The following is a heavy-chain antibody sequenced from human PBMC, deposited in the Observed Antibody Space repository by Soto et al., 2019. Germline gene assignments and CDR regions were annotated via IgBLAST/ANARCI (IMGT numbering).Heavy chain of an antibody. Sequence: SVKVSCKASGGTFSSYAISWVRQAPGQGLEWMGGIIPIFGTANYAQKFQGRVTITADESTSTAYMELSSLRSEDTAVYYCARHYRGGTMIVVVIRNYYYYGMDVWGQGTTVTVSS. CDR2: IIPIFGTA. CDR1: GGTFSSYA. CDR3: ARHYRGGTMIVVVIRNYYYYGMDV. D-gene: IGHD3-22*01. V-gene: IGHV1-69*13. J-gene: IGHJ6*02.